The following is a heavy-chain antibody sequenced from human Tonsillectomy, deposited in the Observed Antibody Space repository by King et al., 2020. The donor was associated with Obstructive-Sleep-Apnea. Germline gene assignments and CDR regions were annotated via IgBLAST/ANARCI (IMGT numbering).Heavy chain of an antibody. CDR1: GGSISSGDYY. J-gene: IGHJ4*02. Sequence: QLQESGPGLVKPSQTLSLICTVSGGSISSGDYYWSWIRQPPGKGLECIGYIYYSGSTYYNPSLKSRVTISIDTSKNQFSLKLSSVTAADTAVYFCARAVKTYYYDSSGLDYWGQGTLVTVSS. CDR3: ARAVKTYYYDSSGLDY. CDR2: IYYSGST. V-gene: IGHV4-30-4*01. D-gene: IGHD3-22*01.